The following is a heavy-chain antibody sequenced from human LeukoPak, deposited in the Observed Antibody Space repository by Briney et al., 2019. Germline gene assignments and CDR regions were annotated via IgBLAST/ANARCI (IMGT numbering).Heavy chain of an antibody. J-gene: IGHJ4*02. CDR1: GLTVSSTY. D-gene: IGHD3-10*01. V-gene: IGHV3-53*01. CDR3: ANLPRGDY. Sequence: GGSLRLSCAASGLTVSSTYMTWVRQAPGKGLEWVSIICSGGSTYYADSVKGRLTISRDNSKNTLYLQMNSLRVEDTAVYYCANLPRGDYWGQGTLVTVSS. CDR2: ICSGGST.